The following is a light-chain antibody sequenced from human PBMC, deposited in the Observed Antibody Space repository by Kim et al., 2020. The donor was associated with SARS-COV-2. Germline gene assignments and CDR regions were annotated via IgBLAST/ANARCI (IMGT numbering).Light chain of an antibody. CDR3: HQSYSIPRT. Sequence: DIVMIQSPDSLSVSLGEMATINCESSQSLLRSSDNKNYLAWYQQRPGQPPKLLISWASARESGVPDRFSGSGSGTHFTLTISSLQTEDVAVYFCHQSYSIPRTFGQGTKVDIK. J-gene: IGKJ1*01. CDR1: QSLLRSSDNKNY. CDR2: WAS. V-gene: IGKV4-1*01.